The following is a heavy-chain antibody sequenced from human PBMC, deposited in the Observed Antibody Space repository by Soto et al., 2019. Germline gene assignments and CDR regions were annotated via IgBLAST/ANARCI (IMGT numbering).Heavy chain of an antibody. D-gene: IGHD3-10*01. J-gene: IGHJ4*02. CDR2: ISGSGGST. V-gene: IGHV3-23*01. Sequence: PGGSLRLSCAASGFTFSSYAMSWVRQAPGKGLEWVSAISGSGGSTYYADSVKGRFTISRDNSKNTLYLQMNSLRAEDTAVYYCAKDRVPGISRVRGVIVGYWGQGNLVTVSS. CDR3: AKDRVPGISRVRGVIVGY. CDR1: GFTFSSYA.